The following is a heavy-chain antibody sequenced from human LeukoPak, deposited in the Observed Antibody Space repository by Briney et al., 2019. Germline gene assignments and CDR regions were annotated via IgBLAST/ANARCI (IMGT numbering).Heavy chain of an antibody. CDR1: VGSISNYY. CDR2: INYNGNT. D-gene: IGHD2-15*01. V-gene: IGHV4-59*01. J-gene: IGHJ6*02. Sequence: SETLSLTCTVSVGSISNYYGSWIREPPGKGLERIGYINYNGNTNHNPSLKSRVTITVDTSKNQFSLKLSSVTAADTAVDFCARGGVVIAASMDVWGQGTTVTVSS. CDR3: ARGGVVIAASMDV.